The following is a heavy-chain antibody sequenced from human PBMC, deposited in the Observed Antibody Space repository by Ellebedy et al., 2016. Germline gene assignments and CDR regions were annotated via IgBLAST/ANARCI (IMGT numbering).Heavy chain of an antibody. Sequence: GESLKISGTASGFTFSGSAMHWVRQASGKGLEWVGRIRNKANSHATEYAASMKGRFTMSRDDSKNTTFLQMNSLKTEDTAVYYCTRRVRGYGGYNWFDPWGQGTLVIVSS. J-gene: IGHJ5*02. V-gene: IGHV3-73*01. D-gene: IGHD3-16*01. CDR3: TRRVRGYGGYNWFDP. CDR1: GFTFSGSA. CDR2: IRNKANSHAT.